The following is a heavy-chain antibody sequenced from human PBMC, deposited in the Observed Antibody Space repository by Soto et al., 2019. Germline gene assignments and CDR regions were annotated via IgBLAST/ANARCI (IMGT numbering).Heavy chain of an antibody. CDR2: IWYDGSNK. Sequence: GGSLRLSCAASGFTFSSYGMHWVRQAPGKGLEWVAVIWYDGSNKYYADSVKGRFTISRDNSKNTLYLQMNSLRAEDTAVYYCARDHSPFDYLSTFDYWGQGTLVTVSS. CDR3: ARDHSPFDYLSTFDY. CDR1: GFTFSSYG. D-gene: IGHD3-9*01. V-gene: IGHV3-33*01. J-gene: IGHJ4*02.